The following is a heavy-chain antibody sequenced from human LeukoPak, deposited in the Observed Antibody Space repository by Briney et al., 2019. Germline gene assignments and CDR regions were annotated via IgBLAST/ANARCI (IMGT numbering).Heavy chain of an antibody. CDR3: AREHDNSGIAAAGTGFDY. CDR1: GGSISSYY. D-gene: IGHD6-13*01. Sequence: SETLSLTCTVSGGSISSYYWSWIRQPPGKGLEWIGEINHSGSTNYNPSLKSRVTISVDTSKNQFSLKLSSVTAADTAVYYCAREHDNSGIAAAGTGFDYWGQGTLVTVSS. J-gene: IGHJ4*02. V-gene: IGHV4-34*01. CDR2: INHSGST.